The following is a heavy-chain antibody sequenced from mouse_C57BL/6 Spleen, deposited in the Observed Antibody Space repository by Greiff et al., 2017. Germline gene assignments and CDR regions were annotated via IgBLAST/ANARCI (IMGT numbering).Heavy chain of an antibody. V-gene: IGHV1-82*01. J-gene: IGHJ3*01. CDR2: IYPGDGDT. D-gene: IGHD1-1*01. Sequence: VQLQQSGPELVKPGASVKISCKASGYAFSSSWMNWVKQRPGKGLEWIGRIYPGDGDTNYNGKFKGKATLTADKSSSTDYKQLSSLTSEYAAVYCCTRSGLTTVVSYWGQGTLVTVSA. CDR1: GYAFSSSW. CDR3: TRSGLTTVVSY.